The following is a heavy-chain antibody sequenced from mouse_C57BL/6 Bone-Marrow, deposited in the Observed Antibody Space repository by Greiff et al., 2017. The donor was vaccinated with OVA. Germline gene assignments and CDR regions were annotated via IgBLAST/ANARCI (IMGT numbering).Heavy chain of an antibody. CDR3: ARHEIPYYGPPYFDY. V-gene: IGHV5-6*01. J-gene: IGHJ2*01. D-gene: IGHD1-1*01. CDR2: ISSGGSYT. Sequence: EVKLVESGGDLVKPGGSLKLSCAASGFTFSSYGMSWVRQTPDKRLEWVATISSGGSYTYYPDRVKGRFTISRDNAKNTLYLQMSSLESEDTAMYYCARHEIPYYGPPYFDYWGQGTTLTVSS. CDR1: GFTFSSYG.